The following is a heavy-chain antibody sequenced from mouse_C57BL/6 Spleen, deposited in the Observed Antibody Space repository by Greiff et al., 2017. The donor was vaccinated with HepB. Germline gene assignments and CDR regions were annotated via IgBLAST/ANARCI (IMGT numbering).Heavy chain of an antibody. CDR2: IYPGDGDT. CDR3: AGEDFDY. D-gene: IGHD2-13*01. CDR1: GYAFSSSW. V-gene: IGHV1-82*01. Sequence: VQLQQSGPELVKPGASVKISCKASGYAFSSSWMNWVKQRPGKGLEWIGRIYPGDGDTNYNGKFKGKATLTADKSSSTAYMQLSSLTSEDSAVYFCAGEDFDYWGQGTTLTVSS. J-gene: IGHJ2*01.